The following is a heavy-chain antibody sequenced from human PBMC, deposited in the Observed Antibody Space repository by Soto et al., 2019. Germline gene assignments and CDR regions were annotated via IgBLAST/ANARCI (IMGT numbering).Heavy chain of an antibody. Sequence: ASVKVSCTASGYTFTGYYMHWVRQAPGQGLEWMGWINPNSGGTNYAQKFQGWVTMTRDTSISTAYMELSRLRSDDTAVYYCARDQSAVAVAGSAFDIWGQGTMVTVSS. CDR3: ARDQSAVAVAGSAFDI. J-gene: IGHJ3*02. D-gene: IGHD6-19*01. CDR2: INPNSGGT. V-gene: IGHV1-2*04. CDR1: GYTFTGYY.